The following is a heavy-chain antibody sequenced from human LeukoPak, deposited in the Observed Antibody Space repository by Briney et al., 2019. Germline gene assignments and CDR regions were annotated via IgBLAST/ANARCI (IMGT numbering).Heavy chain of an antibody. Sequence: GGSLGLSCAASGFDFGAYAMHWVRQAPGKGLEWVAVMSYDGSNTYSVDSVKGRFTISRDNSKNTLYLQMNSLRAEDTAVYYCAREEYANHYFDYWGQGTLVTVSS. CDR3: AREEYANHYFDY. J-gene: IGHJ4*02. V-gene: IGHV3-30-3*01. CDR2: MSYDGSNT. CDR1: GFDFGAYA. D-gene: IGHD2-8*01.